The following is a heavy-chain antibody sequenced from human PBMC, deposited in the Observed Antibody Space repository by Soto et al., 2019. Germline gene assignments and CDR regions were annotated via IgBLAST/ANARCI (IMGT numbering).Heavy chain of an antibody. D-gene: IGHD2-15*01. CDR2: IWFDGSEK. CDR1: GFRFSEFA. J-gene: IGHJ4*02. V-gene: IGHV3-33*06. CDR3: AKDGSGGSWSTSLDY. Sequence: QVQLVESGGGVVQPGRSLRLSCTASGFRFSEFAMHWVRQAPGKGLEWVAVIWFDGSEKYYGDSVKGRFSVSRDNSRNTVHLQMDSLRVEDTAVYYCAKDGSGGSWSTSLDYWGQGALVTVSS.